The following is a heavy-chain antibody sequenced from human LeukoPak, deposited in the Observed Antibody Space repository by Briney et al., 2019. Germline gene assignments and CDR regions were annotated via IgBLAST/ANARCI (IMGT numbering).Heavy chain of an antibody. CDR2: ISGSGGST. CDR1: GFTFSSYA. J-gene: IGHJ4*02. D-gene: IGHD4-17*01. Sequence: GGSLRLSCAASGFTFSSYAMSWVRQAPGKGLEWVSAISGSGGSTYYADSVKGRFTISRDNSKNTLYLQMNSLRAEDTAVYYCAKFGVGVTDYGVNHDYWGQGTLVTVSS. V-gene: IGHV3-23*01. CDR3: AKFGVGVTDYGVNHDY.